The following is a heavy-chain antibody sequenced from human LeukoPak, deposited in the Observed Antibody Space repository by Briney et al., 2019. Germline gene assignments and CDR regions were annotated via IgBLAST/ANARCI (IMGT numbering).Heavy chain of an antibody. D-gene: IGHD3-10*01. CDR2: INHSGST. V-gene: IGHV4-34*01. Sequence: PSETLSLTCTVSGGSISSYYWSWIRQPPGKGLEWIGEINHSGSTNYNPSLKSRVTISVDTSKNQFSLKLSSVTAADTAVYYCARGPKPTYYYGHHTKPKYNWFDPWGQGTLVTVSS. CDR3: ARGPKPTYYYGHHTKPKYNWFDP. J-gene: IGHJ5*02. CDR1: GGSISSYY.